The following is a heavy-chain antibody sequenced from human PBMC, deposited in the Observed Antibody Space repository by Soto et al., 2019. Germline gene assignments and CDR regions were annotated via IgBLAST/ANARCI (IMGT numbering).Heavy chain of an antibody. Sequence: QVQLVQSGAEVKKPGSSVKVSCKASGGTFSSYAISWVRQAPGQGLEWMGGIIPIFGTANYAQKFQGRVTITADESTSTAYMELSSLRSEDTAVYYCARENDGAVAGGVNWFDPWGQGTLVTVSS. CDR2: IIPIFGTA. CDR1: GGTFSSYA. CDR3: ARENDGAVAGGVNWFDP. V-gene: IGHV1-69*01. J-gene: IGHJ5*02. D-gene: IGHD6-19*01.